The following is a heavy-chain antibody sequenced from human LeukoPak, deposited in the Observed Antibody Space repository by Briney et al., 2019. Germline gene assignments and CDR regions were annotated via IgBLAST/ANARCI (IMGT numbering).Heavy chain of an antibody. Sequence: SETLSLTCAVYGGSFSGYYWSWIRQPPGKGLEWIGEINHSGSTNYNPSLKSRVTISVDTSKNQFSLKLSSVTAADTAVYYCARTRDPVTRDAFDIWGQGTMVTVSS. J-gene: IGHJ3*02. CDR1: GGSFSGYY. V-gene: IGHV4-34*01. D-gene: IGHD4-17*01. CDR3: ARTRDPVTRDAFDI. CDR2: INHSGST.